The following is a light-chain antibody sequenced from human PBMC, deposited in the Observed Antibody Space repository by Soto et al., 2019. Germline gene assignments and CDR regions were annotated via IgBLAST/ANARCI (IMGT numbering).Light chain of an antibody. CDR2: GAS. CDR3: QQTSACPRT. Sequence: DIQMTQSPSSVSASVGDRLTITCRASRDISNSLAWYQQTPGKAPKLLLRGASSLHRGVPSRFSGGGAGTEFTLTISSLQPEDFATYYCQQTSACPRTFGQGTKVDI. V-gene: IGKV1-12*01. CDR1: RDISNS. J-gene: IGKJ1*01.